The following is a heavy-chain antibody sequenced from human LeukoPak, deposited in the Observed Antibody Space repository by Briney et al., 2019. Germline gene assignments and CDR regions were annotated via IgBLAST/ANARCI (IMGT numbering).Heavy chain of an antibody. CDR2: IIPIFGTA. V-gene: IGHV1-69*13. J-gene: IGHJ4*02. CDR3: ARDMASRFDSSGYFVY. D-gene: IGHD3-22*01. CDR1: GGTFSSYA. Sequence: SVKVSCKASGGTFSSYAISWVRQAPGQGLEWMGGIIPIFGTANYAQKFQGRVTITADESTSTAYMELSSLRSEDTAVYYCARDMASRFDSSGYFVYWGQGTLVTVSS.